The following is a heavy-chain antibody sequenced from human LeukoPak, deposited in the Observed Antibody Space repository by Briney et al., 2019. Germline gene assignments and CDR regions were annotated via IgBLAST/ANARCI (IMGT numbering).Heavy chain of an antibody. CDR1: GFTFRSDD. CDR3: AKDLIVVPAAGGWFDT. V-gene: IGHV3-23*01. D-gene: IGHD2-2*01. CDR2: ILDSDGSP. J-gene: IGHJ5*02. Sequence: GGSLRLSCAAFGFTFRSDDMNWVRQAPGKGLEWVSILDSDGSPSYADSVKGRFTISRDNSKNTLYLQMNSLRAEDTAVYYCAKDLIVVPAAGGWFDTWGQGTLVTVSS.